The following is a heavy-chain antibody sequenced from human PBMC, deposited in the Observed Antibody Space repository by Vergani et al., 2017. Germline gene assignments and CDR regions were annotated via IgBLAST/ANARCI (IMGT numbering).Heavy chain of an antibody. D-gene: IGHD2-15*01. CDR2: ISGSGGST. V-gene: IGHV3-23*01. J-gene: IGHJ6*02. Sequence: EVQLLESGGGLVQPGGSLRLSCAASGFTFSSYAMSWVRQAPGKGLEWVSAISGSGGSTYYADSVKGRFTISRDNSKNTLYLQMNSLTAEDTAVYYCAKEGCSGGSCDSYYYYYGMDVWGQGTTVTVSS. CDR3: AKEGCSGGSCDSYYYYYGMDV. CDR1: GFTFSSYA.